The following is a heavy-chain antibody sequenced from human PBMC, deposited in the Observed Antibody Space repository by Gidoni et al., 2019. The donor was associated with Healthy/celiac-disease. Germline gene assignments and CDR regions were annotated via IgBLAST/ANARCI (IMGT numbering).Heavy chain of an antibody. V-gene: IGHV3-30*18. Sequence: QVQLVESGGGVVQPGRSLRLSCAASGFTFSSYGMHWVRQAPGKGLEWVAVISYDGSNKYYADSVKGRFTISRDNSKNTLYLQMNSLRAEDTAVYYCANGIADTAPGAFDIWGQGTMVTVSS. D-gene: IGHD5-18*01. CDR3: ANGIADTAPGAFDI. J-gene: IGHJ3*02. CDR1: GFTFSSYG. CDR2: ISYDGSNK.